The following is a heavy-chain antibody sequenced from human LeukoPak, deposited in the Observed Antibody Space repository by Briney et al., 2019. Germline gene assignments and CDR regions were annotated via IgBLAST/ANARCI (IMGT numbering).Heavy chain of an antibody. CDR2: LSGSGGTT. CDR3: AKRGVVIRVILVGFHKEAYYFDS. J-gene: IGHJ4*02. CDR1: GITLSNYG. V-gene: IGHV3-23*01. D-gene: IGHD3-22*01. Sequence: GGSLRLSCAVSGITLSNYGMSWVRQAPGKGLEWVAGLSGSGGTTNYADSVKGRYTISRDNPKNTLYLQMNSLRAEDTALYFCAKRGVVIRVILVGFHKEAYYFDSWGQGALVTVSS.